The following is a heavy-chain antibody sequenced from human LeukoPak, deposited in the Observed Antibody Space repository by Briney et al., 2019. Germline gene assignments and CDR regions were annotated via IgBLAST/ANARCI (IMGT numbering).Heavy chain of an antibody. CDR2: IRSKGFRGTT. CDR1: GFTFGDYT. J-gene: IGHJ4*02. Sequence: PGGSLRLSCTTSGFTFGDYTMSWIRQAPGKGLEWVGFIRSKGFRGTTEYAASVKGRFTISRDDSKSIAYLQMNSLKTEDTAVYYCTRDFDSGEYPGDYYYDSSGGDYWGQGTLVTVSS. CDR3: TRDFDSGEYPGDYYYDSSGGDY. V-gene: IGHV3-49*03. D-gene: IGHD3-22*01.